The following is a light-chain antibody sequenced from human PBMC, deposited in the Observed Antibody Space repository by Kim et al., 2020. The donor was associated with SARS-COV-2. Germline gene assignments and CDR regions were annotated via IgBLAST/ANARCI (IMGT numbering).Light chain of an antibody. V-gene: IGLV3-19*01. CDR1: SLRSYY. Sequence: SSELTQDPAVSVALGQTVRITCQGDSLRSYYATWYQQKPRQAPLLVIFGRNNRPSGIPDRFSGSTSGNTASLTISGAQAEDEAGFYCQSRDSGGNVVFGGGTKVTVL. CDR2: GRN. J-gene: IGLJ2*01. CDR3: QSRDSGGNVV.